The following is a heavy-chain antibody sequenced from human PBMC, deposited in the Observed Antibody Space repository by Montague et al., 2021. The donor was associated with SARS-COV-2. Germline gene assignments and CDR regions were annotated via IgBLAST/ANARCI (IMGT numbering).Heavy chain of an antibody. V-gene: IGHV4-39*01. CDR1: GGSISSSSYY. CDR3: ARFSTSYYYDSKAAPATPDAFDI. CDR2: IYYSGST. Sequence: SETLSLTCTVSGGSISSSSYYWGWIRQPPGKGLEWIVSIYYSGSTYYNPSLKSRVTISVDTSKNQFSLKLSSVTAADTAVYYCARFSTSYYYDSKAAPATPDAFDIWGQGTMVAVSS. D-gene: IGHD3-22*01. J-gene: IGHJ3*02.